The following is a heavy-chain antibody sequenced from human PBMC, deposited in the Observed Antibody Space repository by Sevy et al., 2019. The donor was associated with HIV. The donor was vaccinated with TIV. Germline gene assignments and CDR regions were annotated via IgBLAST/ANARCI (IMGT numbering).Heavy chain of an antibody. CDR1: GFSFSDYW. V-gene: IGHV3-74*01. Sequence: GGSLRLSCAASGFSFSDYWMHWVRQAPGKGLVWVSHISNDAGNRNYADSVKGRFTISRDNAKNTLYLQMNNLRVEDTALYYCHAASQGSWGQGTLVTVSS. CDR3: HAASQGS. J-gene: IGHJ5*02. CDR2: ISNDAGNR. D-gene: IGHD6-25*01.